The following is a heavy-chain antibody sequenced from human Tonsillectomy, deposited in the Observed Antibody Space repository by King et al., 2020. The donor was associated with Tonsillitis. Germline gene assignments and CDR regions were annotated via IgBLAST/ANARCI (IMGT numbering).Heavy chain of an antibody. V-gene: IGHV4-34*01. J-gene: IGHJ4*02. CDR1: GGSFSGYY. D-gene: IGHD3-10*01. CDR3: AGSLYYYGSGWALDY. Sequence: VQLQQWGAGLLKPSETLSLTCAVYGGSFSGYYWSWIRQPPGKGLEWIGEINHSGSTNYNPSLKSRVTISVDTSKNQFSLKLSSVTAADTAVYYFAGSLYYYGSGWALDYWGQGTLVTVSS. CDR2: INHSGST.